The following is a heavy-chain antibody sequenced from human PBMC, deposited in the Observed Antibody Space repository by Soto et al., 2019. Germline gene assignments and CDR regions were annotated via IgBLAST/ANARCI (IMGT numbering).Heavy chain of an antibody. Sequence: QVQLQESGPGLVKPSETLSLTCTVSGGSISSYYWSWIRQPPGKGLEWIGYIYYSGSTNYNPSLKSRVTISVDTSKYQFSLKLSSVTAADTAVYYCARLGGDDDILTGYQLFDYWGQGTLVTVSS. CDR2: IYYSGST. CDR3: ARLGGDDDILTGYQLFDY. CDR1: GGSISSYY. D-gene: IGHD3-9*01. J-gene: IGHJ4*02. V-gene: IGHV4-59*01.